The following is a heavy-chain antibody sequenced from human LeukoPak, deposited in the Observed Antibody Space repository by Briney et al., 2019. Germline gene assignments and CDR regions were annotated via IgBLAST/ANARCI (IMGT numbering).Heavy chain of an antibody. V-gene: IGHV4-39*07. Sequence: KPSETLSLTCSVSGGLITTSIHYWAWIRQPPGKGLEWIASIYYNGITYYNPSLKSRVTMSVDTSKNQFSLKLSSVTAADTAVYYCARDDPYCSGGSCYPSVYMDVWGKGTTVTVSS. J-gene: IGHJ6*03. CDR2: IYYNGIT. D-gene: IGHD2-15*01. CDR3: ARDDPYCSGGSCYPSVYMDV. CDR1: GGLITTSIHY.